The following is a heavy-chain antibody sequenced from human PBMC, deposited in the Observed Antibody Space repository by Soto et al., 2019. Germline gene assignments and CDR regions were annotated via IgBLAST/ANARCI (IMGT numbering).Heavy chain of an antibody. V-gene: IGHV4-30-4*01. CDR2: IYYSGTT. J-gene: IGHJ4*02. CDR1: GDSISSGDYY. Sequence: QVQLQESGPGLVQPSQTLSLTCTVSGDSISSGDYYWSWVRQSPGKGLEWIGCIYYSGTTYYNPYLEHRLTMSVDTSKTQYSLRLSSVTAADTAMYFCARDFKRYSNSPGPLEYWGQGTLVTVSS. D-gene: IGHD6-6*01. CDR3: ARDFKRYSNSPGPLEY.